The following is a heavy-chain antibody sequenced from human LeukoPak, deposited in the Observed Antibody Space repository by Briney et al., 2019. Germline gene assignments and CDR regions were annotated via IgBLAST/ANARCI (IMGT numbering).Heavy chain of an antibody. CDR2: IYYSGST. CDR1: GYSISSGYY. Sequence: SSESLSLTCAVSGYSISSGYYWGWIRQPPGKGLEWIGSIYYSGSTYYNPSLKSRVTISVDTSKNQFSLKLSSVTAADTAVYYCARSRDTMVRGVTNWGQGTLVTVSS. V-gene: IGHV4-38-2*01. CDR3: ARSRDTMVRGVTN. D-gene: IGHD3-10*01. J-gene: IGHJ4*02.